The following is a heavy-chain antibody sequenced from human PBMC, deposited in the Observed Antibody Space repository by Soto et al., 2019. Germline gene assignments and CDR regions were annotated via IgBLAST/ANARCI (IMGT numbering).Heavy chain of an antibody. CDR3: ARGHGAAIVVNYYHGMDV. V-gene: IGHV3-73*02. J-gene: IGHJ6*02. D-gene: IGHD2-2*02. CDR2: IRSRANNFAT. Sequence: EVQLVESGGGLVQPGGSLKLSCAASGFIFSGSAIHWVRQASGKGLEWVGRIRSRANNFATSSAASVKGRFTFSRDDSKNTAYLQMNTLKPEDTAVYYWARGHGAAIVVNYYHGMDVWGQGTTVTVPS. CDR1: GFIFSGSA.